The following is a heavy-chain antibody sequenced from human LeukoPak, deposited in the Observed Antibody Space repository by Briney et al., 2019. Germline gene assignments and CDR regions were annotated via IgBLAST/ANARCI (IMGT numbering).Heavy chain of an antibody. D-gene: IGHD3-3*01. Sequence: SETLSLTCAVYGGSFSGYYWSWIRQPPGKGLEWIGEINHSGSTNYNPSLKSRVTISVDTSKNQFSLKLSSVTAADTAVYYRARGKRWYYDFWSGYYGVYFDYWGQGTLVTVSS. J-gene: IGHJ4*02. V-gene: IGHV4-34*01. CDR3: ARGKRWYYDFWSGYYGVYFDY. CDR2: INHSGST. CDR1: GGSFSGYY.